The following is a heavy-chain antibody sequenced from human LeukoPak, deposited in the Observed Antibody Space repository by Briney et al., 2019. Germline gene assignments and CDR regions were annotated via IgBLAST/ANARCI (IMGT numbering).Heavy chain of an antibody. V-gene: IGHV4-4*07. CDR1: GGSVRSYY. J-gene: IGHJ4*02. D-gene: IGHD2-21*01. Sequence: SETLSLTCTVSGGSVRSYYWSWIRQPAGSRLEWIGRIDTSLRTNYNPSLKSRVTMSEDTAKNQVSLDLRSVTAADTAVYFCAGASGATETLWDFDLWGQGILVAVSS. CDR3: AGASGATETLWDFDL. CDR2: IDTSLRT.